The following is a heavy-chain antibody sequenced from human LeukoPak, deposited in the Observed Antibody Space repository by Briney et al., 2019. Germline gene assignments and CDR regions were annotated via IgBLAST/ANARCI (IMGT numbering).Heavy chain of an antibody. CDR2: IIPILGTA. CDR3: ARGDYDILTGGDY. D-gene: IGHD3-9*01. Sequence: GSSVKVSCTASGGTFSSYAISWVRQAPGQGLEWMGRIIPILGTANYAQKFQGRVTITADESTSTAYMELSSLRSEDTAVYYCARGDYDILTGGDYWGQGTLVTVSS. J-gene: IGHJ4*02. V-gene: IGHV1-69*11. CDR1: GGTFSSYA.